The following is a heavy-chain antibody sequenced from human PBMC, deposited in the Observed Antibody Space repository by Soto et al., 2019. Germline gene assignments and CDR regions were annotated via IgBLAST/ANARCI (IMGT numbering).Heavy chain of an antibody. CDR1: GVSVSSGSFY. CDR2: GSYSGTT. J-gene: IGHJ4*02. CDR3: AKGATVTQYDY. V-gene: IGHV4-61*01. Sequence: QVQLQESGPGLVKPSETLSLTCTVSGVSVSSGSFYWAWIRQPPGKGLEWIGFGSYSGTTNYKPSLKSRFTISGDTSKSQISLKVRSLTAGETAVYYWAKGATVTQYDYWGQGTLVTVSS. D-gene: IGHD4-17*01.